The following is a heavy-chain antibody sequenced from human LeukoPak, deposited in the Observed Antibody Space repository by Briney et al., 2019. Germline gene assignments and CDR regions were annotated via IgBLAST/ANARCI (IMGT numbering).Heavy chain of an antibody. CDR2: IWYDGSNK. V-gene: IGHV3-33*01. J-gene: IGHJ4*02. CDR3: ARSLNGDPPDFDC. CDR1: GFXFSSYG. Sequence: GGSLRLSCAASGFXFSSYGIHWVRQAPGKGLEWVALIWYDGSNKFYADSVKGRFTISRDNSKNTLFLQMNSLGAEDTAVYYCARSLNGDPPDFDCWGQGTLVTVSS. D-gene: IGHD4-17*01.